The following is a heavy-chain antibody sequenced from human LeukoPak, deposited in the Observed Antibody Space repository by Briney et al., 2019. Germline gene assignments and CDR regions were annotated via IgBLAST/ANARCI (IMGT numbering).Heavy chain of an antibody. D-gene: IGHD3-22*01. CDR1: GFTFSSYA. Sequence: PGRSLRLSCAASGFTFSSYAMHWVRQAPGKGLEWVSGITWNRDKIGYGDSVKGRFTISRDNVKNVLYLQMNSLRPEDTALYYCAKDLSSAITSALVLDVWGQGTTVIVSS. V-gene: IGHV3-9*01. J-gene: IGHJ6*02. CDR2: ITWNRDKI. CDR3: AKDLSSAITSALVLDV.